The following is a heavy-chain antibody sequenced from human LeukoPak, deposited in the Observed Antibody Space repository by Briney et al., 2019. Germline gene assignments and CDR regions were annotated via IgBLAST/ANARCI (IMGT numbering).Heavy chain of an antibody. Sequence: ASVKVSCKASGYTFTRYYMHWVRQAPGQGHGWRGWINPNSGGTNYAKKIQGRVTMTRDTSISTAYMELSRLKSDDTAVYYCARVRDLDREFDYWGQGTLVTVSS. V-gene: IGHV1-2*02. CDR3: ARVRDLDREFDY. J-gene: IGHJ4*02. D-gene: IGHD3-10*01. CDR2: INPNSGGT. CDR1: GYTFTRYY.